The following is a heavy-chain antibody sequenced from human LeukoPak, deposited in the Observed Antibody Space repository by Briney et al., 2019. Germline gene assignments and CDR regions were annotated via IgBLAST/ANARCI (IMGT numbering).Heavy chain of an antibody. CDR1: GFTFSRYW. J-gene: IGHJ4*02. Sequence: GGSLRLSCAASGFTFSRYWMTWVRQAPGKGLEWVANIKEDGSEKYYVDSVQGRFTISRDNAKNSLYLQMKSLRGEDTAVYYCAGGLWPFDYWGQGILVTVSS. CDR3: AGGLWPFDY. D-gene: IGHD3-16*01. V-gene: IGHV3-7*04. CDR2: IKEDGSEK.